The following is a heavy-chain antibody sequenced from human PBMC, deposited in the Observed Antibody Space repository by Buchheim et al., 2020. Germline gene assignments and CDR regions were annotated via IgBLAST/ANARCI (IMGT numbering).Heavy chain of an antibody. CDR1: GDSINSYY. CDR3: ANSYSLYYFNY. CDR2: ISYSGST. J-gene: IGHJ4*02. V-gene: IGHV4-59*01. D-gene: IGHD2-21*02. Sequence: QVRLQESGPGLVKPSETLSLTCTVSGDSINSYYWSWIRQPPGKGLEWIGYISYSGSTHYDPSLKSRVTISEDRSKNQFSLKLSSVTAADTAVYYCANSYSLYYFNYWAQGAL.